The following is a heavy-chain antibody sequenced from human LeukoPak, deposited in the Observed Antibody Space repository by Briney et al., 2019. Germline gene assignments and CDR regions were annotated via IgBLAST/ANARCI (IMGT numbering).Heavy chain of an antibody. Sequence: SETLSLTCAVYGGSFSGYYWSWIRQPPGKGLEWIGEINHNGSTNYNPSLKSRVTISVDTSKNQFSLKLSSVTAADTAVYYCARGQGGYDSSGYPFDYWGQGTLVTVSS. CDR2: INHNGST. CDR1: GGSFSGYY. CDR3: ARGQGGYDSSGYPFDY. D-gene: IGHD3-22*01. V-gene: IGHV4-34*01. J-gene: IGHJ4*02.